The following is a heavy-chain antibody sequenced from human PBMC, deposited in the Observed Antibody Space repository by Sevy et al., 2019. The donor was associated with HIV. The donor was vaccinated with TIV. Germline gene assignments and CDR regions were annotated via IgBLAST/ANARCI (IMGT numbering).Heavy chain of an antibody. CDR2: IYTSGTT. J-gene: IGHJ4*02. D-gene: IGHD6-19*01. V-gene: IGHV4-61*02. CDR3: AGRIAVAAFDY. CDR1: GGSFGSSSYY. Sequence: SETLSLTCTVSGGSFGSSSYYWNWIRQPAGKGLEWMGRIYTSGTTNYNPSLKNRVTMSVDTSKNQFSLKLSSVTAADTAVYYCAGRIAVAAFDYWGQGNLVTVSS.